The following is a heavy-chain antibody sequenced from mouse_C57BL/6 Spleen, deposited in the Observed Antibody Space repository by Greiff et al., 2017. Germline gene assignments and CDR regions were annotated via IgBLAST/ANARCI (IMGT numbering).Heavy chain of an antibody. V-gene: IGHV2-9*01. CDR1: GFSLTSYG. CDR2: IWGGGST. D-gene: IGHD3-3*01. Sequence: VKLMESGPGLVAPSQSLSITCTVSGFSLTSYGVDWVRQPPGKGLEWLGGIWGGGSTNYNSALMSRLSISKDNTNSQVFLKMNSLPTDDPAMYYFAKHGDFYYAMDYWGQGTSVTVSS. J-gene: IGHJ4*01. CDR3: AKHGDFYYAMDY.